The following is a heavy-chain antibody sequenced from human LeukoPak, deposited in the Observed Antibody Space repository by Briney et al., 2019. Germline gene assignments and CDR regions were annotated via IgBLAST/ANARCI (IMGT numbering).Heavy chain of an antibody. Sequence: GGSLRLSCAASGFTFTDYAMNWVRQAPEKGLEWVSGISYGGDNTYYADSVKGRFTISRDNPRNTLNLALNSLRAEDTAVYYCAKDPHPYGDSVGGYHFDYWGQGTLVTVSS. J-gene: IGHJ4*02. V-gene: IGHV3-23*01. D-gene: IGHD4-17*01. CDR2: ISYGGDNT. CDR3: AKDPHPYGDSVGGYHFDY. CDR1: GFTFTDYA.